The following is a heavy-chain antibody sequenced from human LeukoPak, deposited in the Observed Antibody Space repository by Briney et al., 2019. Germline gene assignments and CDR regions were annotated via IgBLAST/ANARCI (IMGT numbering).Heavy chain of an antibody. J-gene: IGHJ6*02. Sequence: GSSVKVSRKASGGTFSSYAISWVRQAPGQGLEWMGGIIPIFGTANYAQKFQGRVTITADESTSTAYMELSSLRSEDTAVYYCARDRPITMVRGVTSEGMDVWGQGTTVTVSS. V-gene: IGHV1-69*01. D-gene: IGHD3-10*01. CDR2: IIPIFGTA. CDR1: GGTFSSYA. CDR3: ARDRPITMVRGVTSEGMDV.